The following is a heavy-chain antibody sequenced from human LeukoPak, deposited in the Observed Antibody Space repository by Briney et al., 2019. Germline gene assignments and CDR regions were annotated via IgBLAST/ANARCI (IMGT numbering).Heavy chain of an antibody. CDR1: GGSISSYY. D-gene: IGHD6-6*01. CDR2: IYYSGNT. CDR3: AGAREFSSSSGRAYYFDF. Sequence: PSETLSLTCTVSGGSISSYYWSWIRQPAGKGLEWIGYIYYSGNTNSNPSLKSRVTISVDTSKNQFSLKLRSVTAADTAVYYCAGAREFSSSSGRAYYFDFWGQGTLVAVSS. J-gene: IGHJ4*02. V-gene: IGHV4-59*01.